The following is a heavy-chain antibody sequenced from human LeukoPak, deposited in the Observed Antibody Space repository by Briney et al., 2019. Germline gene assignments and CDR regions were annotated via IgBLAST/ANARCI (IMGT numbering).Heavy chain of an antibody. CDR2: IRDKANSYAT. CDR1: GFTFSGSA. V-gene: IGHV3-73*01. D-gene: IGHD2-2*01. J-gene: IGHJ4*02. Sequence: PGGSLRLSCAASGFTFSGSAIHWVRQASGKGLEWVGRIRDKANSYATAYIASVKGRFTISRDDSKNTAYLQMRSLKTEDTAVYYCTRWDCTTTGCYPFDYWGQGTLVTVSS. CDR3: TRWDCTTTGCYPFDY.